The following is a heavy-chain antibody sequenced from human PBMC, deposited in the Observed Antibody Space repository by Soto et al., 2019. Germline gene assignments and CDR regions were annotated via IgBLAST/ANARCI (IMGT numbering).Heavy chain of an antibody. J-gene: IGHJ4*02. Sequence: QVQLVESGGGVVQPGRSLRLSCTASGFAFNNYGMHWIRQAPGKGLEWVALISFDGSNKYYADSMKGRFTISRDNSRNTLYMQMNSHRAEDTAVYYCAKDERGDFYDSSGYPQQDYWGQGTLVTVSS. CDR3: AKDERGDFYDSSGYPQQDY. CDR1: GFAFNNYG. CDR2: ISFDGSNK. V-gene: IGHV3-30*18. D-gene: IGHD3-22*01.